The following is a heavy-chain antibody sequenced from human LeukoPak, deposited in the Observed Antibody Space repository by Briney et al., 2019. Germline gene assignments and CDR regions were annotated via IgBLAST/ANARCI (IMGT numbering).Heavy chain of an antibody. Sequence: ASVKVSCKTSGYTFTGYYIHWVRQAPGQGLEWMGWINPNSGDTNYAQKFQGRVSMTGDTSISTAYMELSRLRSDDTAVYYCARMSYYDSSGDNWFDPWGQGTLVTVSS. CDR2: INPNSGDT. V-gene: IGHV1-2*02. J-gene: IGHJ5*02. CDR1: GYTFTGYY. CDR3: ARMSYYDSSGDNWFDP. D-gene: IGHD3-22*01.